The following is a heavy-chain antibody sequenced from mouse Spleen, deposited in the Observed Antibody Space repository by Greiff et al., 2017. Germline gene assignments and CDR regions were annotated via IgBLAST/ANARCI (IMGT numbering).Heavy chain of an antibody. CDR3: ARWITTVVEGYYAMDY. Sequence: VQLQQPGAELVKPGAPVKLSCKASGYTFTSYWMNWVKQRPGRGLEWIGRIDPSDSETHYNQKFKDKATLTVDKSSSTAYIQLSSLTSEDSAVYYCARWITTVVEGYYAMDYWGQGTSVTVSS. D-gene: IGHD1-1*01. V-gene: IGHV1-69*02. CDR2: IDPSDSET. J-gene: IGHJ4*01. CDR1: GYTFTSYW.